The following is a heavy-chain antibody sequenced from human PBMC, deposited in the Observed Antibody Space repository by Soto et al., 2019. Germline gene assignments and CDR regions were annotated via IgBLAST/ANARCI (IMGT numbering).Heavy chain of an antibody. J-gene: IGHJ4*02. D-gene: IGHD4-17*01. V-gene: IGHV3-33*01. CDR2: IWDDGSNK. CDR3: AREPYGDYLTSIDY. Sequence: QVQMVESGGGVVQPGRSLRLSCAVSGFTFRSYGMHWVRQAPGKGLEWVAFIWDDGSNKYYVDSVKGRFTISRDNFNSTLFLQMNSLRADDTAVYYCAREPYGDYLTSIDYWGQGTLVTVSS. CDR1: GFTFRSYG.